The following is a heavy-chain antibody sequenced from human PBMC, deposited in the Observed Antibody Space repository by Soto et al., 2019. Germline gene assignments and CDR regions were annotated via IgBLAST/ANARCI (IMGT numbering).Heavy chain of an antibody. Sequence: GESLRLSCAASGFTFNNYAMTWVRQAPGKGLEWVSAISGSGDTAYYADSVRGRFTISRDNSKNTLYLQLNSLRAEDTAVYYCTRDASRDSSARGWFDPWGPGTLVTVSS. CDR3: TRDASRDSSARGWFDP. D-gene: IGHD6-13*01. V-gene: IGHV3-23*01. CDR1: GFTFNNYA. CDR2: ISGSGDTA. J-gene: IGHJ5*02.